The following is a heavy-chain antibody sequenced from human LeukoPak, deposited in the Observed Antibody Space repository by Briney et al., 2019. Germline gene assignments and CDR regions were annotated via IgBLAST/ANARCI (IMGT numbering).Heavy chain of an antibody. J-gene: IGHJ3*02. CDR3: ARVVHPYDYESSGLTYDAFDI. CDR2: IQYDGSNK. CDR1: GFTFSNYG. Sequence: GSLRLSCAASGFTFSNYGIHWVRQAPGKGLEWVAFIQYDGSNKYYADSVKGRFTISKDNSKNTLFLQMNSLRPEDTAVYYCARVVHPYDYESSGLTYDAFDIWGQGTMVTVSS. V-gene: IGHV3-30*02. D-gene: IGHD3-22*01.